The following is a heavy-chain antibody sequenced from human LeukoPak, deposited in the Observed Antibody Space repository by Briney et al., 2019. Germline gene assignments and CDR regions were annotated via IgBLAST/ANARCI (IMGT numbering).Heavy chain of an antibody. V-gene: IGHV3-30*14. CDR3: ATGGDHPY. CDR1: GFTFSSYA. D-gene: IGHD2-21*02. J-gene: IGHJ1*01. Sequence: GGSLRLSCAASGFTFSSYAMHWVRQAPGKGLEWVAVISYDGSNKYHADSVKGRFTISRDNSKNTLYLQMNSLRAEDTAVYYCATGGDHPYWGPGTLVTVSS. CDR2: ISYDGSNK.